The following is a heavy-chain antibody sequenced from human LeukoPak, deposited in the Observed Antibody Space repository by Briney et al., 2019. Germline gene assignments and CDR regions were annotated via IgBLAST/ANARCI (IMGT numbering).Heavy chain of an antibody. CDR3: AKDDVWTRYKH. CDR1: GFTFSSHA. V-gene: IGHV3-23*01. CDR2: ISPSGAIT. Sequence: PGGSLRLSCAASGFTFSSHAMNWVRQAPGKGLEWVSGISPSGAITYYTDSVKGRFTISRDNSKNTQSLQMNSLRAEDTAVYYCAKDDVWTRYKHWGQGPLVTV. J-gene: IGHJ1*01. D-gene: IGHD3/OR15-3a*01.